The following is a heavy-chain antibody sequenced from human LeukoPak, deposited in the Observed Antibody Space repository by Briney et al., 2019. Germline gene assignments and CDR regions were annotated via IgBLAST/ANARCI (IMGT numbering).Heavy chain of an antibody. D-gene: IGHD3-10*01. CDR2: INHSGST. CDR3: ARGFPPGIRGPIGSWFDP. CDR1: GGSFSGYY. Sequence: PSETLSLTCAVYGGSFSGYYWSWIRQPPGKGLEWIGEINHSGSTNYNPSLKSRVTISVDTSKNQFSLKLSSVTAADTAVYYCARGFPPGIRGPIGSWFDPWGQGTLVTVSS. V-gene: IGHV4-34*01. J-gene: IGHJ5*02.